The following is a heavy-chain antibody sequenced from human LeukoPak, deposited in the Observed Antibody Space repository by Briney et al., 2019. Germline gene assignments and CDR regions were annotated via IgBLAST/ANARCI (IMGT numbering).Heavy chain of an antibody. V-gene: IGHV3-30*02. CDR3: AKGFRGAFTWYFDY. D-gene: IGHD3-16*01. Sequence: GGSLRLSCAASGFTSSSYGMHWVRQAPGKGLEWVAFIRYDGSNKYYADSVKGRFTISRDNSKNTLYLQMNSLRAEDTAVYYCAKGFRGAFTWYFDYWGQGTLVTVSS. CDR2: IRYDGSNK. CDR1: GFTSSSYG. J-gene: IGHJ4*02.